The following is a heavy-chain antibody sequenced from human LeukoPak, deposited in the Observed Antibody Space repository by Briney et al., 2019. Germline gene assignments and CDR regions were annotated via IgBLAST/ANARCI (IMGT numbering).Heavy chain of an antibody. V-gene: IGHV6-1*01. CDR2: TYYRSKWYN. CDR1: GDGVSSNSAA. J-gene: IGHJ4*02. CDR3: ARDLQGSGWYDTRGEYYFDY. D-gene: IGHD6-19*01. Sequence: SQTLSLTCAISGDGVSSNSAAWNWIRQSPSRGLEWLGRTYYRSKWYNDYAVSVKSRITINPDTSKNQFSLQLNSVTPEDTAVYYCARDLQGSGWYDTRGEYYFDYWGQGTLVTVSS.